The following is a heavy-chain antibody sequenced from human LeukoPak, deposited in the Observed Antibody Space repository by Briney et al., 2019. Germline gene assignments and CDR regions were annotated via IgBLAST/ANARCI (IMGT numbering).Heavy chain of an antibody. V-gene: IGHV4-39*01. CDR1: GGSISSSSYY. J-gene: IGHJ5*02. CDR3: AGCRITGRYWFDP. D-gene: IGHD1-20*01. Sequence: PSETLSLTCTVSGGSISSSSYYWGWIRQPPGKGLEWIGSIYYSGSTYYNPSLKSRVTISVDTSKNQFSLKLSSVIAADTAVYYCAGCRITGRYWFDPWGQGTLVTVSS. CDR2: IYYSGST.